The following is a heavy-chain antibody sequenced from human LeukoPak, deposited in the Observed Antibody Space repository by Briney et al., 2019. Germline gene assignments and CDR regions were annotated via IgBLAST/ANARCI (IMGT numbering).Heavy chain of an antibody. CDR1: GYTFTGYY. CDR3: ARVRCCGGDWGD. Sequence: ASVKVSCMASGYTFTGYYMHWVRQAPGQGLEWMGWINPNSGGTNYAQKFQGRVTMTRDTSISTAYMELSRLRSDDTAVYYCARVRCCGGDWGDWGQGTLVTVSS. CDR2: INPNSGGT. D-gene: IGHD2-21*01. J-gene: IGHJ4*02. V-gene: IGHV1-2*02.